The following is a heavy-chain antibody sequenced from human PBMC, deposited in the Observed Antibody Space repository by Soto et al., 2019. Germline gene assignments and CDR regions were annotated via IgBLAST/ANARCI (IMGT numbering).Heavy chain of an antibody. J-gene: IGHJ6*02. D-gene: IGHD2-2*01. CDR1: GGSFRGYY. V-gene: IGHV4-34*01. CDR2: INHSGST. CDR3: AREKGYCSSTSCHHIGYYYGMDV. Sequence: PSETLSLTCAVYGGSFRGYYWSWIRQPPGKGLEWIGEINHSGSTNYNPSLKSRVTISVDTSKNQFSLKLSSVTAADTAVYYCAREKGYCSSTSCHHIGYYYGMDVWGQGTTVT.